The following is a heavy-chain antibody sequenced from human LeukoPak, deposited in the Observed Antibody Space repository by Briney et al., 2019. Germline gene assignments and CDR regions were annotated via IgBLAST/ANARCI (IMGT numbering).Heavy chain of an antibody. V-gene: IGHV4-34*01. Sequence: SETLSLTCAVYGGSFSGYYWSWIRQPPGKGLEWIGEINHSGSTNYNPSLKSRVTISVDTSKNQFSLKLSSVTAADTAVYFCARGPYSYDSSGAFDIWGQGTMVTVSS. CDR1: GGSFSGYY. CDR3: ARGPYSYDSSGAFDI. D-gene: IGHD3-22*01. J-gene: IGHJ3*02. CDR2: INHSGST.